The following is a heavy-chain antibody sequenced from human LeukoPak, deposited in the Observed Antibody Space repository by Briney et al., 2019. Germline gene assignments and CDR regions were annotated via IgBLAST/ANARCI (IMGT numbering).Heavy chain of an antibody. CDR1: GGSISSYY. J-gene: IGHJ4*02. CDR2: IYYSGST. V-gene: IGHV4-59*01. Sequence: SETLSLTCTVSGGSISSYYWSWIRQPPGKGLEWIGYIYYSGSTNYNPSLKSRVTISVDTSKNQFSLKLSSVTAADTAVYYCARGGEERELLAFDHWGQGTLVTVSS. D-gene: IGHD1-26*01. CDR3: ARGGEERELLAFDH.